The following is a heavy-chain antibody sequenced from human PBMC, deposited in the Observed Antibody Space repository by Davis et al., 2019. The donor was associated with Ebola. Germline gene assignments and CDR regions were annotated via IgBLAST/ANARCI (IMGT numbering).Heavy chain of an antibody. J-gene: IGHJ4*02. CDR2: IYYSGST. D-gene: IGHD6-13*01. CDR3: AREIAAAFDY. CDR1: AGSVSSGSYY. V-gene: IGHV4-61*01. Sequence: MPSETLSLTCTVSAGSVSSGSYYWSCIRQPPGKGLAWLGYIYYSGSTNYNPSLKSRVTISVDTSKNQFSLKLSSVTAADTAVYYCAREIAAAFDYWGQGTLVTVSS.